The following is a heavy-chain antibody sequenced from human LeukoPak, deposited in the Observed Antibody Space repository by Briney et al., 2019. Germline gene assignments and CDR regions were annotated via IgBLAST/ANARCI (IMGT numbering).Heavy chain of an antibody. D-gene: IGHD3-22*01. CDR3: ARNYYDGSGYWYYFDY. V-gene: IGHV3-21*01. J-gene: IGHJ4*02. Sequence: GGSLRLSCAASGFTFTTYSMNWARQAPGKGLEWVSSISSSSSYIYYADSVKGRFTISRDNAKSSLYLQMNSLRAEDTAVYYCARNYYDGSGYWYYFDYWGQGTLVTVSS. CDR2: ISSSSSYI. CDR1: GFTFTTYS.